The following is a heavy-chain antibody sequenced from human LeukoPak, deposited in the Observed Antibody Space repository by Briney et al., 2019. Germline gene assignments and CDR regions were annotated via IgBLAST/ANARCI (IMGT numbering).Heavy chain of an antibody. V-gene: IGHV4-59*08. D-gene: IGHD6-19*01. CDR2: IYYSGST. CDR3: ARYSSGWYFDY. CDR1: GGSISSYY. Sequence: SGTLSLTCTVSGGSISSYYWSWVRQPPGKGLEWIGYIYYSGSTNYNPSLKSRVTISVDTSKNQFSLKLSSVTAADTAVYYCARYSSGWYFDYWGQGTLVTVSS. J-gene: IGHJ4*02.